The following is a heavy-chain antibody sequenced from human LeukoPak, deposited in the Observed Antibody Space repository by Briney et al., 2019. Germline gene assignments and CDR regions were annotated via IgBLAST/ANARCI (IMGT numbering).Heavy chain of an antibody. CDR1: GFTFSSYA. D-gene: IGHD3-9*01. CDR3: ARDREYYDILTGYKVSHYFDY. V-gene: IGHV3-23*01. CDR2: FSGSGGST. Sequence: GGSLRLSCAASGFTFSSYAMSWVRQAPGKGLEWVSSFSGSGGSTYYADSVKGRFTISRDNSKNTLFLQMNSLRAEDTAVYYCARDREYYDILTGYKVSHYFDYWGQGTLVTVSS. J-gene: IGHJ4*02.